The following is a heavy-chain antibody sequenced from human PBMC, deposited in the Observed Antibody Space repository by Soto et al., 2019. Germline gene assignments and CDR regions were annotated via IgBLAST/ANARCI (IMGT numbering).Heavy chain of an antibody. CDR2: IDPRDSYS. Sequence: GEFLKISCKTSGYIFINYWISLVRLMPGKSLEWMGRIDPRDSYSSYSPSFQGHVTFSTDKSISTAYLQWSSLKASDTAMYYCGRQYYDILTPYDYYGMDVWGQGTTVTVSS. D-gene: IGHD3-9*01. V-gene: IGHV5-10-1*01. CDR1: GYIFINYW. J-gene: IGHJ6*02. CDR3: GRQYYDILTPYDYYGMDV.